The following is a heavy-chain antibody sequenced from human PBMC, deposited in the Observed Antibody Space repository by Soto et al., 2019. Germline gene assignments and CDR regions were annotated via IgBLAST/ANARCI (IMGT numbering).Heavy chain of an antibody. Sequence: GGSLRLSCAASGFIFSNYWMTWVRQAPGKGLEWVANIKRDGSEKDYVGSVKGRFTISRDNAKNSLYLQMDSLRAEDTAVYYCGRVCGGDCGGAFDFWGQGTMVTVSS. V-gene: IGHV3-7*03. CDR3: GRVCGGDCGGAFDF. J-gene: IGHJ3*01. D-gene: IGHD2-21*02. CDR1: GFIFSNYW. CDR2: IKRDGSEK.